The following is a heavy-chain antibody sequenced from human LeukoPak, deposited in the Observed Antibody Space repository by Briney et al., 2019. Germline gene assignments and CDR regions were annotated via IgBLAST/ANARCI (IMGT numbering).Heavy chain of an antibody. D-gene: IGHD3-10*01. CDR2: IYYSGST. CDR1: GGSISSSSYY. Sequence: KPSETLSLTCTVPGGSISSSSYYWGWIRQPPGKGLEWIGSIYYSGSTYYNPSLKSRVTISVDTSKNQFSLKLSSVIAADTAVYYCASARGPGTDRWSLLDVWGQGTTVTVSS. J-gene: IGHJ6*02. CDR3: ASARGPGTDRWSLLDV. V-gene: IGHV4-39*07.